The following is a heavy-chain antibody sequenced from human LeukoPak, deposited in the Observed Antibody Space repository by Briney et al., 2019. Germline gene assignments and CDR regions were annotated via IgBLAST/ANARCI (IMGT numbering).Heavy chain of an antibody. Sequence: GGSLRLSCAASGFTFSSYAMSWVRQAPGKGLEWVSAISGSGDSTYYADSVKGRFTISRDNSKNTLYLQMNSLRAEDTAVYYCAKVTRIYDSSGYYYYFDYWGQGTLVTVSS. J-gene: IGHJ4*02. V-gene: IGHV3-23*01. CDR1: GFTFSSYA. CDR2: ISGSGDST. CDR3: AKVTRIYDSSGYYYYFDY. D-gene: IGHD3-22*01.